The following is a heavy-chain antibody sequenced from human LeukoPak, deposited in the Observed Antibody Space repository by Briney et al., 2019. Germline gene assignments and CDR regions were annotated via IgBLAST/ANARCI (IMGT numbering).Heavy chain of an antibody. CDR3: ARDEGPPNWFDP. J-gene: IGHJ5*02. CDR2: TIPIFGTA. V-gene: IGHV1-69*05. Sequence: SVKVPCKASGGTFSSYAISWVRQAPGQGLEWMGRTIPIFGTANYAQKFQGRVTITTDESTSTAFMELSSLRSEDTAVYYCARDEGPPNWFDPWGQGTLVTVSS. CDR1: GGTFSSYA.